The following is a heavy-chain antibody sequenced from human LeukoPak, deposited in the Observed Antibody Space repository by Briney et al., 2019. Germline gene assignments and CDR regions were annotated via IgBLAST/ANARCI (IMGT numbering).Heavy chain of an antibody. Sequence: SETLSLTCTVSGGSISSYYWSWIRQPPGKGREWIGYIYYSGSTNYNPSLKSRVTISVDTSKNQFSLKLSSVTAADTAVYYCAREGRCSGGSCYSYYYYMDVWGKGTTVTVSS. CDR3: AREGRCSGGSCYSYYYYMDV. CDR1: GGSISSYY. J-gene: IGHJ6*03. D-gene: IGHD2-15*01. CDR2: IYYSGST. V-gene: IGHV4-59*01.